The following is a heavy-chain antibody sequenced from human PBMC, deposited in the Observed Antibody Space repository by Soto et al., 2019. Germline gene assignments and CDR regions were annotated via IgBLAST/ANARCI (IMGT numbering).Heavy chain of an antibody. CDR1: GGTFSSYA. CDR2: IIPIFGTA. Sequence: QVQLVQSRAEVKKPGSSVKVSSKASGGTFSSYAISWVRQAPGQGLEWMGGIIPIFGTANYAQKFQGRVTITADESTRTAYMELSSLRSEDTAVYFCARRSFGDHVHNFDYWGQGTLVTVSS. CDR3: ARRSFGDHVHNFDY. J-gene: IGHJ4*02. D-gene: IGHD3-10*01. V-gene: IGHV1-69*01.